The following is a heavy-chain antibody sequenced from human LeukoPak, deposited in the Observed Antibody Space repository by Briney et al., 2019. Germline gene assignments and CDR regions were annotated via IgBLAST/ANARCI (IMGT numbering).Heavy chain of an antibody. CDR3: ARDGTNGYVDY. Sequence: PGGSLRLSCAASKFTFSTFSMSWVRQAPGKGLEWVSYISSSGSTIYYADSVKGRFTISRDNAKNSLYLQMNSLRAEDTAVYYCARDGTNGYVDYWGQGTLVTVSS. D-gene: IGHD5-18*01. V-gene: IGHV3-48*04. CDR1: KFTFSTFS. CDR2: ISSSGSTI. J-gene: IGHJ4*02.